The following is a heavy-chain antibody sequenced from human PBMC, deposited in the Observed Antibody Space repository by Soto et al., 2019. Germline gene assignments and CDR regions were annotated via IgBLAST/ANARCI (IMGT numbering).Heavy chain of an antibody. Sequence: SETLSLTCTVSGGSISRGGYYWSWIRQHPGKGLEWIGHIYYSGDTFYNPSLKSRVTISLDMSKNQFSLKLSSVTAADTAVYYCARDGRSGSYFDWFDPWGQGILVTVSS. CDR3: ARDGRSGSYFDWFDP. CDR1: GGSISRGGYY. CDR2: IYYSGDT. V-gene: IGHV4-31*03. D-gene: IGHD1-26*01. J-gene: IGHJ5*02.